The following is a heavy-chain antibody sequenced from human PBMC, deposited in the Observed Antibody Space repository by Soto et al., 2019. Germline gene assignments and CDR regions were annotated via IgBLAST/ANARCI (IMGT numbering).Heavy chain of an antibody. CDR2: ISDYNGNT. V-gene: IGHV1-18*01. D-gene: IGHD3-22*01. CDR1: GYTFTSWG. Sequence: ASVKVSCQDSGYTFTSWGLRWVRPAAGRGVEWIGWISDYNGNTNYAQKLQGRVPMTTYTSTSTAYMELRCLSADDTAVYLYAREYNKACSGYYYPLFVYWGQGTLVTVSS. CDR3: AREYNKACSGYYYPLFVY. J-gene: IGHJ4*02.